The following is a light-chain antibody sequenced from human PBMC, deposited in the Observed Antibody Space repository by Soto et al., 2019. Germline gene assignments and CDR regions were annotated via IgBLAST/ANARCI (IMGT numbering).Light chain of an antibody. Sequence: QSALTQPASVSGSPGQSITISCTGSTSDVGAYNYVSWYKHHPGQAPQLMIYEVSNRPSGVSNRFSGSKSGNTAYLTISGLQADDEGDYYCSSKTSSSSPFVFGTGTKVTVL. V-gene: IGLV2-14*01. CDR2: EVS. CDR3: SSKTSSSSPFV. CDR1: TSDVGAYNY. J-gene: IGLJ1*01.